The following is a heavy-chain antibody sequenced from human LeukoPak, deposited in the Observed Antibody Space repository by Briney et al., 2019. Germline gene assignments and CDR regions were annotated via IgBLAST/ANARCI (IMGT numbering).Heavy chain of an antibody. CDR3: AKVRRYYGSGSYYPN. D-gene: IGHD3-10*01. V-gene: IGHV3-23*01. Sequence: GGSLRLSWAAAGFTFSSYAMSWGRQAPGEGVWWVSAISGSGGSTYHADSVKGRFTISRDNSKTTLYLQMNRLRAEDTAVYYCAKVRRYYGSGSYYPNWGQGPLVTVPS. CDR1: GFTFSSYA. CDR2: ISGSGGST. J-gene: IGHJ4*02.